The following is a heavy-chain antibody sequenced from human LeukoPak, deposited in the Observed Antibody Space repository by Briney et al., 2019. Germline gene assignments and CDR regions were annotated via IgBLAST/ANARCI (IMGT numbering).Heavy chain of an antibody. D-gene: IGHD6-13*01. CDR3: ARGRSSRYFDY. Sequence: GGSLRLSCAASGFTFSSYSMNWVRQAPGKGLEWVSYISSSSSTIYYADSVKGRFTISRDNAKNSLYLRMNSLRAEDTAVYYCARGRSSRYFDYWGQGTLVTVSS. J-gene: IGHJ4*02. CDR1: GFTFSSYS. V-gene: IGHV3-48*04. CDR2: ISSSSSTI.